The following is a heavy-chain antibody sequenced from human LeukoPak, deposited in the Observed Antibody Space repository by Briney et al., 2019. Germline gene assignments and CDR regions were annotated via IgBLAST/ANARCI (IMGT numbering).Heavy chain of an antibody. CDR1: GFTFSSYE. CDR3: AREFIAAAVDY. J-gene: IGHJ4*02. Sequence: GGSLRLSCAASGFTFSSYEMNWVRQAPGKGLEWVSYISSSGSTIYHADSVKGRFTISRDNAKNSLYLQMNSLRAEDTAVYYCAREFIAAAVDYWGQGTLVTVSS. V-gene: IGHV3-48*03. CDR2: ISSSGSTI. D-gene: IGHD6-13*01.